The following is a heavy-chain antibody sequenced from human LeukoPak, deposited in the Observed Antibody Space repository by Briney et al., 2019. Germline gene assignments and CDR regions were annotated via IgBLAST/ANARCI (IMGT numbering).Heavy chain of an antibody. CDR2: IIPILGIA. J-gene: IGHJ4*02. CDR3: AGYYDSSGYFG. V-gene: IGHV1-69*02. CDR1: GGTFSSYT. Sequence: ASVKVSCMASGGTFSSYTISWVRQAPGQGLEWMGRIIPILGIANYAQKSKGRVTITADKSTSTAYMELSSLRSEDTAVYYCAGYYDSSGYFGWGQGTLVTVSS. D-gene: IGHD3-22*01.